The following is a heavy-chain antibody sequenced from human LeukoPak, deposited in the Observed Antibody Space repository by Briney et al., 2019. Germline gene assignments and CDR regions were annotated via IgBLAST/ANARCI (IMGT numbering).Heavy chain of an antibody. J-gene: IGHJ4*02. D-gene: IGHD3-9*01. CDR1: GGIFSSYA. CDR3: ARAAYETVTGYYRL. CDR2: IIPIFGTA. Sequence: GASVKVSCKASGGIFSSYAISWVRQAPGQGLEWMGGIIPIFGTANYAQKFQGRVTITADESTSTAYMELSSLRSDDTAVYYCARAAYETVTGYYRLWGQGTLVTVSS. V-gene: IGHV1-69*13.